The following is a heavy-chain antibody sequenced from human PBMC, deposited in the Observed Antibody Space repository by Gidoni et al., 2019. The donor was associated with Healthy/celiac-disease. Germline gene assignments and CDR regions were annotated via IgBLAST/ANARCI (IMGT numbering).Heavy chain of an antibody. CDR1: GFTFSDYY. CDR3: AREEDWIAVAGRPFDY. D-gene: IGHD6-19*01. J-gene: IGHJ4*02. Sequence: QVQLVESGGGLVTPGGSLRLSCAASGFTFSDYYMSWIRQAPGKGLEVVSYISSSGSTIYYADSVKGRFTISRDNAKNSLYLQMNSLRAEDTAVYYCAREEDWIAVAGRPFDYWGQGTLVTVSS. CDR2: ISSSGSTI. V-gene: IGHV3-11*01.